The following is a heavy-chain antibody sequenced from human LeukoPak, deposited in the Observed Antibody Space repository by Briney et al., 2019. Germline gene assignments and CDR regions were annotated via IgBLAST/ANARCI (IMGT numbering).Heavy chain of an antibody. CDR3: TRDRGAYNLYDY. J-gene: IGHJ4*02. D-gene: IGHD1-1*01. V-gene: IGHV3-49*03. CDR1: GFTFGDYA. Sequence: GGSLRLSCTASGFTFGDYAMSWIRQAPGKELEWVGFIRSKAYGETADYAAPVKGRFTISRDDSKAIAYLQMNSLKTEDTAVYHCTRDRGAYNLYDYWGQGTLVTVSS. CDR2: IRSKAYGETA.